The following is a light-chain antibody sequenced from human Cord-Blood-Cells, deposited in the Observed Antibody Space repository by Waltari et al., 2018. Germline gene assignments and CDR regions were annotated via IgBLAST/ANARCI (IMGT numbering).Light chain of an antibody. V-gene: IGKV4-1*01. CDR2: WAS. Sequence: DIVMTQSPDSLAVSLGERATINCKSSQSVLYSSNNKNYLSWYQQKPGQPPKRRIYWASTRESGVPDRFSGSGSGTDFTLTISSLQAEDVAVYYCQQYYSTPLTFGGGTKVEIK. CDR3: QQYYSTPLT. J-gene: IGKJ4*01. CDR1: QSVLYSSNNKNY.